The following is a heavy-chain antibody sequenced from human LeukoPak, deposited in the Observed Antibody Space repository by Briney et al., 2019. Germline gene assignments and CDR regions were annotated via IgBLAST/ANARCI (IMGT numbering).Heavy chain of an antibody. CDR1: GFTFSRYW. CDR3: ARDLWSGSHYYMDV. Sequence: GGSLRLSCAASGFTFSRYWIHWVRQAPGKGLEWVSRINPDGSTTTYADSVKGRFTISRDNSKNTLYLQMNSLRAEDTAVYYCARDLWSGSHYYMDVWGKGTTVTVSS. D-gene: IGHD3-3*01. J-gene: IGHJ6*03. V-gene: IGHV3-74*01. CDR2: INPDGSTT.